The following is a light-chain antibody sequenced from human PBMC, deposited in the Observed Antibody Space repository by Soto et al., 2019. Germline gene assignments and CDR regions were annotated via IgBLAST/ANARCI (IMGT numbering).Light chain of an antibody. CDR3: AAWDDILNGPGVV. J-gene: IGLJ2*01. V-gene: IGLV1-44*01. Sequence: QSVLTQPTSASGTPGQRVTISCSGSSSNIGSNTVNWYQQLPGTAPKLLIYSNNQRPSGVPDRFSGSKSGTSASLAISGLQSEDESDDYGAAWDDILNGPGVVFGGGTKLTVL. CDR2: SNN. CDR1: SSNIGSNT.